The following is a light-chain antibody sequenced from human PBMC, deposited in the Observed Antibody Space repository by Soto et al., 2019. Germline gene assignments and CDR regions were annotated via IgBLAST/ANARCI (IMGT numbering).Light chain of an antibody. V-gene: IGLV1-40*01. Sequence: QSVLTQPPSVSGAPGQRVTIYCTGSSSNIGAGYDVHWYQQLPGTAAKLLIYGNSNRPSGVPDRFSGSKSGTSASLAITGLQAEDEADYYCQSYDSSLDVVFGGGTKVTVL. J-gene: IGLJ2*01. CDR3: QSYDSSLDVV. CDR2: GNS. CDR1: SSNIGAGYD.